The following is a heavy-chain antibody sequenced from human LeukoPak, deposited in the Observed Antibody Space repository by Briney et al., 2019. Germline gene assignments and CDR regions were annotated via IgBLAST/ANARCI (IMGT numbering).Heavy chain of an antibody. Sequence: GESLKISCKGSGYSFTSYWISWVRQMPGKGLEWMGRIDPSDSYTNYSPSFQGHVTISADKSISTAYLQWSSLKASDTAMYYCASTTIAVAGIGSFDIWGQGTMVTVSS. J-gene: IGHJ3*02. D-gene: IGHD6-19*01. CDR3: ASTTIAVAGIGSFDI. CDR1: GYSFTSYW. CDR2: IDPSDSYT. V-gene: IGHV5-10-1*01.